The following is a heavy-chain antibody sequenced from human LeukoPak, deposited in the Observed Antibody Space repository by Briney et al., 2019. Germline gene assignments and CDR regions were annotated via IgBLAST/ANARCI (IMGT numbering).Heavy chain of an antibody. V-gene: IGHV4-59*08. CDR2: IYYSGGT. Sequence: SESLSLTCTVSGGSVTSYYCNWVRQPPGRGLEWIGYIYYSGGTNYNPSLESRVTISLDTAKNQFSLKLRSVTAEDTAVYYCATTGATSPSSASWFNIEYWGQGTLVPVSS. J-gene: IGHJ4*02. CDR1: GGSVTSYY. D-gene: IGHD6-13*01. CDR3: ATTGATSPSSASWFNIEY.